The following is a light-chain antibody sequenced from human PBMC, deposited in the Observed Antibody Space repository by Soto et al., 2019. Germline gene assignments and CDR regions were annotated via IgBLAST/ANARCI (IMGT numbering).Light chain of an antibody. CDR2: LGS. Sequence: DIVMTQSPLSLPVTPGEPASISCRSSQSLLHSNGYNYLDWYLQRPGQSPQLLIYLGSNRASGVPDWFSGSGSGTDFTLKISRVEAEDVGVYFCMQGLRSPYTFGQGTKLEIK. CDR3: MQGLRSPYT. J-gene: IGKJ2*01. V-gene: IGKV2-28*01. CDR1: QSLLHSNGYNY.